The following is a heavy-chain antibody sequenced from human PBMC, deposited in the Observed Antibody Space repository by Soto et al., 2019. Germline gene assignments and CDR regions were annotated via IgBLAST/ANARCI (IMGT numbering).Heavy chain of an antibody. J-gene: IGHJ6*02. V-gene: IGHV6-1*01. CDR1: GDSVSSNSAA. Sequence: SQTLSLTCAISGDSVSSNSAAWNWIRQSPSRGLEWLGRTYYRSKWYNDYAVSVKSRITINPDTSKNQFSLQLNSVAPEDTAVYYCARARPAGVDYYYYGMDVWGQGTTVTVSS. CDR3: ARARPAGVDYYYYGMDV. CDR2: TYYRSKWYN. D-gene: IGHD3-10*01.